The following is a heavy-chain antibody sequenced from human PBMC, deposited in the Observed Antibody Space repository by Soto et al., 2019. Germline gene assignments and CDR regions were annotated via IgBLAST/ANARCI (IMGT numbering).Heavy chain of an antibody. CDR1: GVSFSGYY. D-gene: IGHD6-13*01. Sequence: SETLSLTCAVYGVSFSGYYWSWIRQPPGKGLEWIGEINQSGSTNYNPSLKSRVTISVDTSKNQFSLKLSSVTAADTAVYYCARTYSSSWSPFDYWGQGTLVTVSS. CDR2: INQSGST. J-gene: IGHJ4*02. CDR3: ARTYSSSWSPFDY. V-gene: IGHV4-34*01.